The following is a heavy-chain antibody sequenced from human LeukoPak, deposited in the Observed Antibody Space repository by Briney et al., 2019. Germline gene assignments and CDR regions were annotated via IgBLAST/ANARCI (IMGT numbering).Heavy chain of an antibody. CDR1: GGSFSGYY. CDR3: ARSRNFWSGYYGI. Sequence: SETLSLTCAVYGGSFSGYYWSWIRQPPGKGLEWIGEINHSGSTNYNPSLKSRVTISVDTSKNQFSLKLSSVTAADTAVYYCARSRNFWSGYYGIWGQGTLVTVSS. V-gene: IGHV4-34*01. D-gene: IGHD3-3*01. J-gene: IGHJ4*02. CDR2: INHSGST.